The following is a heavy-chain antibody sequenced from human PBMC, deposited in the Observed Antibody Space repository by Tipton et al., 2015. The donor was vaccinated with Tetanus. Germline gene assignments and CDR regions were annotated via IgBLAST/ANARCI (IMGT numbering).Heavy chain of an antibody. J-gene: IGHJ6*02. Sequence: GLVKPSQTLSLTCTVSGGSISSGDYYWCWIRQPPGKGPEWIGGIHHSGSTYYRPSLAGRVSMLVDTSNNQVSLKLSSVSAADTAVYFCARTYYDFSTYYYYGMDVWGQGTTVTVSS. D-gene: IGHD3-3*01. V-gene: IGHV4-30-4*01. CDR3: ARTYYDFSTYYYYGMDV. CDR2: IHHSGST. CDR1: GGSISSGDYY.